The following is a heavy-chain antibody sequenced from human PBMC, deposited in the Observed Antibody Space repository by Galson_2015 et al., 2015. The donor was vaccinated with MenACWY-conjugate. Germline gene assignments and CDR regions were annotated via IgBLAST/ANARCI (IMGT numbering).Heavy chain of an antibody. CDR2: VREDGSET. J-gene: IGHJ4*02. Sequence: SLRLCCAASGFTLSHYWMSWVRQTPGKGLEWVATVREDGSETFHVDSVKDRFTISRDNAQNSLYLQMNSLRAEDTAVYYCARPVRNRLTMAVPYYFDHWGQGTRVTVSS. D-gene: IGHD4-17*01. CDR3: ARPVRNRLTMAVPYYFDH. CDR1: GFTLSHYW. V-gene: IGHV3-7*03.